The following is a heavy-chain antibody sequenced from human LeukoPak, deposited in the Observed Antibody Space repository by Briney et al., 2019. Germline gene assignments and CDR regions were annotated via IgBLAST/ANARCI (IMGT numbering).Heavy chain of an antibody. V-gene: IGHV1-2*02. Sequence: VASVKVSCKASGYTFTGYYMHWVRQAPGQGLEWMGWINPNSGGTNYAQKFQGRVTMTRDTSISTAYMELSRLRSDDTAVYYCARPYVWGSFLNYWGQGTLVTVSS. D-gene: IGHD3-16*01. J-gene: IGHJ4*02. CDR1: GYTFTGYY. CDR2: INPNSGGT. CDR3: ARPYVWGSFLNY.